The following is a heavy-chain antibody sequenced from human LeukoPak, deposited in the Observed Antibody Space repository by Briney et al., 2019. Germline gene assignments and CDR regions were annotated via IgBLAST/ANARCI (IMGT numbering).Heavy chain of an antibody. Sequence: GGSLRLSCAGSGFIFTSTWMNWVRQAPGKGLEWVGRIKSETDGGTTDYAAPLKGRFTISRDDSKNTLYLQMNSLKTEDTAIYYCALRYCSSTSCHRGTFDIWGQGTMVTVSS. J-gene: IGHJ3*02. D-gene: IGHD2-2*01. CDR3: ALRYCSSTSCHRGTFDI. V-gene: IGHV3-15*01. CDR1: GFIFTSTW. CDR2: IKSETDGGTT.